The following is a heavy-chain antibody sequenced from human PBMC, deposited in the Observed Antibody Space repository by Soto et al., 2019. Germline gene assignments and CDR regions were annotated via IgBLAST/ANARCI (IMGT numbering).Heavy chain of an antibody. CDR3: AKDLGSPLYYYYGMDV. Sequence: QVQLVESGGGVVQPGRSLRLSCAASGFTFSSYGMHWVRQAPGKGLEWVAVISYDGSNKYYADSVKGRFTISRDNSKNTLYLQMNSLRAEDTAVYYCAKDLGSPLYYYYGMDVWGQGTTVTVSS. D-gene: IGHD2-15*01. CDR2: ISYDGSNK. J-gene: IGHJ6*02. V-gene: IGHV3-30*18. CDR1: GFTFSSYG.